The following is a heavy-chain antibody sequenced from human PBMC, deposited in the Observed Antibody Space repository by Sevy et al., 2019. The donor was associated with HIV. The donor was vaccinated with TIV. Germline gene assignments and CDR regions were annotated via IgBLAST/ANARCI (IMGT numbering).Heavy chain of an antibody. Sequence: GGSLRLSCAASGFILSSYAMHWVRQAPGKGLELVAVISYDGSNKYYADSVKGRFTISRDNSKNTLYLQMNSLRAEDTAVYYCARAYDSSGYPFDYWGQGSLVTVSS. CDR3: ARAYDSSGYPFDY. CDR2: ISYDGSNK. V-gene: IGHV3-30-3*01. D-gene: IGHD3-22*01. CDR1: GFILSSYA. J-gene: IGHJ4*02.